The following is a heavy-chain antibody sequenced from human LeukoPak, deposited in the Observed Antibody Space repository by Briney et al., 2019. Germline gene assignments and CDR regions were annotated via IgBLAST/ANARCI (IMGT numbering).Heavy chain of an antibody. J-gene: IGHJ4*02. CDR3: ARGSDYYDSRGYDY. Sequence: SETLSLTCAVYSGSFSGYYWSWIRQPPGEGLEWIGEINHSGSTNYNPSLKSRVTISVDTSKNQFSLKLSSVTAADTAVYYCARGSDYYDSRGYDYWGQGTLVTVSS. D-gene: IGHD3-22*01. CDR2: INHSGST. V-gene: IGHV4-34*01. CDR1: SGSFSGYY.